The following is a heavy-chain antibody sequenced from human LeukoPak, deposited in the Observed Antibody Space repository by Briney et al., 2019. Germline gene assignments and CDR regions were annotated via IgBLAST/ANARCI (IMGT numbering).Heavy chain of an antibody. Sequence: PETLSLTCAVSDDSIRSSAYYWGWIRQPPGKGLEWIGSIYYSGSTYYNPSPKSRVTISIDTSKNQFSLKLSSVTAADTAVYYCASEPYGSGSFLGAFDIWGQGTMVTVSS. V-gene: IGHV4-39*01. CDR2: IYYSGST. CDR1: DDSIRSSAYY. CDR3: ASEPYGSGSFLGAFDI. D-gene: IGHD3-10*01. J-gene: IGHJ3*02.